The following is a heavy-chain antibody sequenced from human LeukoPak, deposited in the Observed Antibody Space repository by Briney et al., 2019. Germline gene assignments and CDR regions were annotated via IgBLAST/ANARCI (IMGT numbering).Heavy chain of an antibody. V-gene: IGHV1-18*01. D-gene: IGHD3-22*01. CDR2: ISANDGKT. J-gene: IGHJ4*02. Sequence: GASVKVSCKASGFVFTSYGFTWVRQAPGQGLEWMGWISANDGKTHYSEKHQGRVTMSTDTVTSTAYMELRSLRSDDTAVYYCARVGYYESSGYYEYWGQGTLVTVSS. CDR3: ARVGYYESSGYYEY. CDR1: GFVFTSYG.